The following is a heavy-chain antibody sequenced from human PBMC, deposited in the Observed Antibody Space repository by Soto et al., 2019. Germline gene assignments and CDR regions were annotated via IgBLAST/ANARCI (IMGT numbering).Heavy chain of an antibody. Sequence: PGESLKISCKGSGYSFTSYWIGWVRQMPGKGLEWMGIIYPGDSDTRYSPSFQGQVTISADKSISTAYLQWSSLKASDTAMYYCARHQADPPYQPLDDAFDIWGQGTMVTVSS. J-gene: IGHJ3*02. D-gene: IGHD2-2*01. CDR1: GYSFTSYW. CDR3: ARHQADPPYQPLDDAFDI. CDR2: IYPGDSDT. V-gene: IGHV5-51*01.